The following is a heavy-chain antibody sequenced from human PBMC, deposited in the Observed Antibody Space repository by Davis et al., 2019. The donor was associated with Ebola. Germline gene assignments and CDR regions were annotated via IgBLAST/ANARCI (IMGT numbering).Heavy chain of an antibody. CDR2: ISSSGSTI. D-gene: IGHD6-6*01. Sequence: GESLKISCAASGFTFSDYYMSWIRQAPGKGLQWVSYISSSGSTIYYADSVKGRFTISRDNAKNSLYLQMNSLRAEDTAVYYCARDTYSSSLFLSGLDYWGQGTLVTVSS. V-gene: IGHV3-11*01. CDR1: GFTFSDYY. J-gene: IGHJ4*02. CDR3: ARDTYSSSLFLSGLDY.